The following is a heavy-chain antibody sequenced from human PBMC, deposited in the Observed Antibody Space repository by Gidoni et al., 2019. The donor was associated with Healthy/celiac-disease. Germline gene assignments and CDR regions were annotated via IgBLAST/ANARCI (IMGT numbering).Heavy chain of an antibody. V-gene: IGHV3-15*07. CDR2: IKSKTDGGTT. D-gene: IGHD2-2*01. CDR3: TTEDCSSTSCYSYYYYGMDV. CDR1: GFTFSNAW. Sequence: EVQLVESGGGLVKPGGSLRLSCAASGFTFSNAWMNWVRQAPGKGLEWCGRIKSKTDGGTTDYAAPVKGRFTISRDDSKNTLYLQMNSLKTEDTAVYYCTTEDCSSTSCYSYYYYGMDVWGQGTTVTVSS. J-gene: IGHJ6*02.